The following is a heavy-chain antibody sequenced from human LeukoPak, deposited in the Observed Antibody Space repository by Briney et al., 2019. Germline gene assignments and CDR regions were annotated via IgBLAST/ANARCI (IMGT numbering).Heavy chain of an antibody. J-gene: IGHJ4*02. CDR2: ISYDGSNK. V-gene: IGHV3-30-3*01. Sequence: GGCLRLSWAAAGFTFSSYAMRWVRQAPGRGLGWVAVISYDGSNKYYADSVKGRFTISRDNSKNTLYLQMNSLRAEDTAVYYCARGTHIVVVPAAMYYWGQGTLVTVSS. CDR1: GFTFSSYA. CDR3: ARGTHIVVVPAAMYY. D-gene: IGHD2-2*01.